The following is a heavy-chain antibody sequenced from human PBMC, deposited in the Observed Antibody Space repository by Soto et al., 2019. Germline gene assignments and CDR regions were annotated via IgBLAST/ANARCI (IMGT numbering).Heavy chain of an antibody. CDR2: ISSSGSTI. D-gene: IGHD5-12*01. CDR1: GFAFSSYE. Sequence: EVQLVESGGGLVQPGGSLRLSCAASGFAFSSYEMNWVRQAPGKGLEWVSYISSSGSTIYYADSVKGRFTISRDNAKNSLYLQMNSLRAEDTAVYYCARGEDVVAREVGYWGQGTLVTVSS. V-gene: IGHV3-48*03. J-gene: IGHJ4*02. CDR3: ARGEDVVAREVGY.